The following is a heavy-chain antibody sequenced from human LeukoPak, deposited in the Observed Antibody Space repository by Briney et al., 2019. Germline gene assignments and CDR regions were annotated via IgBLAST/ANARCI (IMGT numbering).Heavy chain of an antibody. CDR3: ARDHVLSFHYYFDY. V-gene: IGHV3-30*04. J-gene: IGHJ4*02. CDR2: ISYDGTKK. D-gene: IGHD3-16*01. CDR1: GFTFSNYA. Sequence: PGGSLRLSCAASGFTFSNYAMHWVRQGPGKGLEWVAFISYDGTKKYYADSVKGRFTISRDNAKNSLYLQMNSLRAEDTAVYYCARDHVLSFHYYFDYWGQGTLVTVSS.